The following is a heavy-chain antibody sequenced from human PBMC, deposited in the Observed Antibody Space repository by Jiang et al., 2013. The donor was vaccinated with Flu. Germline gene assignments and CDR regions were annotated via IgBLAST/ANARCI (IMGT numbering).Heavy chain of an antibody. Sequence: SLRLSCAAAGFSFSDYQMSWIRQAPGKGPEWISYISGRSNTIYYADSVKGRFTISRDNGKKSLYLQMNSLRAEDTAVYYCARLFAVLDYHYGMDVWGQGTTVTVSS. CDR3: ARLFAVLDYHYGMDV. D-gene: IGHD3-3*01. CDR1: GFSFSDYQ. J-gene: IGHJ6*02. V-gene: IGHV3-11*01. CDR2: ISGRSNTI.